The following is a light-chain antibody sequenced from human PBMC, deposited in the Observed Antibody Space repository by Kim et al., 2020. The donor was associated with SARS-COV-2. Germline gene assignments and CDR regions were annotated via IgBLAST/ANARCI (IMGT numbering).Light chain of an antibody. CDR2: GDI. Sequence: QSVLTQPPSVSGAPGQRVTISCTGISSNIGAGYEVHWSQQLPGTAPKLLIYGDINRPSGVPDRFSGSKSGTSASLAITGLQTEDEADYYCQSYDNRLSGYVFGTGTKVTVL. CDR3: QSYDNRLSGYV. CDR1: SSNIGAGYE. J-gene: IGLJ1*01. V-gene: IGLV1-40*01.